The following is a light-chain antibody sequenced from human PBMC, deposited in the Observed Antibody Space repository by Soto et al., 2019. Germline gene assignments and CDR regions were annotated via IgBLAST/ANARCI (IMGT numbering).Light chain of an antibody. V-gene: IGKV2D-29*02. CDR1: QSLLHITGETC. Sequence: DVVMTQTPLSLSVAPGQPASISCKSSQSLLHITGETCRFWYLQKPGQSPQLLIYEVSTRVSGVPDRFSGSGSGTDFTLEISRVETDDVGIYYCMQSTQLPPTFGQGTRLEIK. CDR3: MQSTQLPPT. CDR2: EVS. J-gene: IGKJ5*01.